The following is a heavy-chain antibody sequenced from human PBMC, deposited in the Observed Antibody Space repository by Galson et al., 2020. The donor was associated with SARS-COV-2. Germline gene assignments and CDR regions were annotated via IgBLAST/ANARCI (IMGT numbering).Heavy chain of an antibody. D-gene: IGHD1-1*01. Sequence: ASVKVSCKASGYTFTSYSLHWVRQAPGQGLEWVGIINPRDDITAYAQKFQGRVTMTRDTSTSTVYMELSSLRPEDTAFYYCARERGGTSSSVFDYWGRGTLVTVSS. CDR3: ARERGGTSSSVFDY. J-gene: IGHJ4*02. CDR1: GYTFTSYS. CDR2: INPRDDIT. V-gene: IGHV1-46*01.